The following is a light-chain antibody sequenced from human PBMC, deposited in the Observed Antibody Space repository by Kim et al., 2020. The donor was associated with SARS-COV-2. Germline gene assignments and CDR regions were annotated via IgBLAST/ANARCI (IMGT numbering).Light chain of an antibody. Sequence: LASSVKPASTRSRGHSSYAIAGHQQQPENGPRYLMKLNSDGSHSKGDGIPDRFSGSSYGAELYLTSSSLQSEDEADYYCQAWGTGPFGGGTKLTVL. V-gene: IGLV4-69*01. CDR1: RGHSSYA. CDR2: LNSDGSH. J-gene: IGLJ2*01. CDR3: QAWGTGP.